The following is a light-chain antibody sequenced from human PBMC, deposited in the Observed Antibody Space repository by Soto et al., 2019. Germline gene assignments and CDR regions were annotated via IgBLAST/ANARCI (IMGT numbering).Light chain of an antibody. CDR2: DAS. J-gene: IGKJ1*01. Sequence: DLQMTQSPSTLSASVGDRVTINCRASQSISSWLAWYQQKPGKAPKLLIYDASSLESGVPSRFSGSGSGTEFTLTISSLQPDDFATYYCQQYNSYSWTFGQGTKVEIK. CDR1: QSISSW. V-gene: IGKV1-5*01. CDR3: QQYNSYSWT.